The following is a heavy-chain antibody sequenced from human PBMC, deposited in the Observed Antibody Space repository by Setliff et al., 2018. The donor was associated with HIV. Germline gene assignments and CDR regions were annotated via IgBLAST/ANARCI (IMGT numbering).Heavy chain of an antibody. CDR2: ISSSSRT. J-gene: IGHJ4*02. Sequence: PGGSLRLSCAASGFTFSSYSMNWVRQAPGKGLEWVSYISSSSRTYYVDSVKGRFTISRDNSKNTLYLQLDSLRPEDTAVYYCASARIPTGGTSTSFDYWGQGTLVTVSS. V-gene: IGHV3-48*01. CDR3: ASARIPTGGTSTSFDY. D-gene: IGHD1-1*01. CDR1: GFTFSSYS.